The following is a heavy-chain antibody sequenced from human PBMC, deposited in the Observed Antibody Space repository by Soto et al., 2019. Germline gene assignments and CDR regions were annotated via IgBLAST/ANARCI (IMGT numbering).Heavy chain of an antibody. J-gene: IGHJ6*02. Sequence: GASVKVSCKASGGTFSSYAISWVRQAPGQGLEWMGGIIPIFGTANYAQKFQGRVTITADESTSTAYMELSSLRSEATAVYYCARGSAHYYYYYGMDVWGQGTTVTVS. V-gene: IGHV1-69*13. CDR1: GGTFSSYA. CDR2: IIPIFGTA. CDR3: ARGSAHYYYYYGMDV.